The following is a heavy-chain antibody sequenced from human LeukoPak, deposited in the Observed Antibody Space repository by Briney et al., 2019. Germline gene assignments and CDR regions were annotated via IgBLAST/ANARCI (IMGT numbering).Heavy chain of an antibody. J-gene: IGHJ4*02. Sequence: EASVKVSCKASGYTFTGYYMHWVRQAPGQGLEWMGWINPNSGGTNYAQKFQGWVTMTRDTSISTAYMELSRLRSDDTAVYYCARAGDIVVVPAAFDYWGQGTLVTVSS. V-gene: IGHV1-2*04. CDR1: GYTFTGYY. CDR3: ARAGDIVVVPAAFDY. CDR2: INPNSGGT. D-gene: IGHD2-2*01.